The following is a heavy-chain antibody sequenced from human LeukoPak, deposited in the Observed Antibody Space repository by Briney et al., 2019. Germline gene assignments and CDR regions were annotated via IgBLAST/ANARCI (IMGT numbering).Heavy chain of an antibody. CDR1: GGSISRYY. V-gene: IGHV4-59*01. J-gene: IGHJ4*02. Sequence: SETLSLTCTVSGGSISRYYWSWIRQPPGKGLEWIAYIYYSGSTNYNPSLKSRVTISVDTSKNQFSLKLSSVTAADTAVYYCARIGDCSSTSCLGDFDYWGQRTLVTVSS. D-gene: IGHD2-2*01. CDR3: ARIGDCSSTSCLGDFDY. CDR2: IYYSGST.